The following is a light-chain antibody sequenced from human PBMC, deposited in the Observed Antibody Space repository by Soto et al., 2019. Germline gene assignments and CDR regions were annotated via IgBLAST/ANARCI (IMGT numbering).Light chain of an antibody. Sequence: DIVMTQSPATLSVSPGESATLSCTASQSVNSNYLAWYQQHPGQPPRLLIYGISTRATGIPARFSGSGSGTDFTLTISRLEPEDFAVYYCQQYGSSPRTFGRGTKVDIK. V-gene: IGKV3-20*01. CDR2: GIS. CDR3: QQYGSSPRT. CDR1: QSVNSNY. J-gene: IGKJ1*01.